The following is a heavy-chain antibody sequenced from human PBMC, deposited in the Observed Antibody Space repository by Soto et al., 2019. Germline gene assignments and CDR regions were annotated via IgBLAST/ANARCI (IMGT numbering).Heavy chain of an antibody. V-gene: IGHV4-61*05. CDR3: ARGGYSGRLYYFDY. D-gene: IGHD2-15*01. CDR1: GGSISSSSYY. Sequence: SETLSLTCTVSGGSISSSSYYWGWIRQPPGKGLEWIGYIYYSGRTDYKSSLKSRVTISLDPSKNQVSLKFNSVTAADTAVYYCARGGYSGRLYYFDYWGLGTLVTVSS. J-gene: IGHJ4*02. CDR2: IYYSGRT.